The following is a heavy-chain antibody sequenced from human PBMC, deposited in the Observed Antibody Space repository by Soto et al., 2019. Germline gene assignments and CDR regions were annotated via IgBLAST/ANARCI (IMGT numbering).Heavy chain of an antibody. J-gene: IGHJ4*02. CDR1: GFTFRPYS. Sequence: GGSLRLSCAVSGFTFRPYSINWGRQAPGKGLEWISYISSGGDTIYYADSVRGRFTVSRDNTKNSLYLQMDSLRDEDTAVYYCARDRSTIYGVVTPIDYWGQGTLVTVSS. V-gene: IGHV3-48*02. CDR2: ISSGGDTI. CDR3: ARDRSTIYGVVTPIDY. D-gene: IGHD3-3*01.